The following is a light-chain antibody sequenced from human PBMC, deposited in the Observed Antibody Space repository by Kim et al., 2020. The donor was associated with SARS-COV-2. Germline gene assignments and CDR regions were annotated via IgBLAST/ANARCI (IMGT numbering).Light chain of an antibody. CDR1: ESICSIN. V-gene: IGKV3-20*01. CDR2: DTS. CDR3: QKYGSLIT. Sequence: LSPGKNNTLVSRASESICSINLAWCQQRPRKPHRHLIYDTSPRATGIPDRLSGSRSGTDFTLAISRLEPEDFAVYYCQKYGSLITSGQCTRLEIK. J-gene: IGKJ5*01.